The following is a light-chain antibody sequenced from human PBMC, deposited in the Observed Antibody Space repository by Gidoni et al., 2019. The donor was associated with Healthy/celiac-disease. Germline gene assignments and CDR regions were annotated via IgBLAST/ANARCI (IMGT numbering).Light chain of an antibody. V-gene: IGKV1-39*01. Sequence: DIQMTQSPSSLSASVGDRVTITCRASQSISSYLNWYQQKPGKAPKLLIYAASSLQSGVPSRFSGSGSGTDFTRTISSLQPEDFETYYCQQSYSTPITFGQXTRLEIK. CDR2: AAS. CDR3: QQSYSTPIT. CDR1: QSISSY. J-gene: IGKJ5*01.